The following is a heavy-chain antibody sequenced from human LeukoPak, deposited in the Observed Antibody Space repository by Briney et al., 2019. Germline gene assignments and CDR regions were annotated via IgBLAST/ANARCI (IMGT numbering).Heavy chain of an antibody. CDR1: GFTFSSYS. CDR2: ISSSSSYI. V-gene: IGHV3-21*01. Sequence: GGSLRLSCEDSGFTFSSYSMNWVPQAPGNGLEWLSSISSSSSYIYYADSVKGRFTISRDNAKNSLYLQMNSLRAEDTAVYYCARGWFYAFDIWGQGTMVTVSS. D-gene: IGHD3-10*01. CDR3: ARGWFYAFDI. J-gene: IGHJ3*02.